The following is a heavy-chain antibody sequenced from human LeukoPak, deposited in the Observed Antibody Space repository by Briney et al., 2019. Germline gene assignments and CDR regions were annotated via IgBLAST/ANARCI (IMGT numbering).Heavy chain of an antibody. J-gene: IGHJ4*02. D-gene: IGHD3-16*01. V-gene: IGHV1-2*02. CDR3: ARGPNYDYSDY. CDR1: GGTFSSCA. CDR2: INPNSGGT. Sequence: ASVKVSCKASGGTFSSCAISWVRQAPGQGLEWMGWINPNSGGTNYAQKFQGRVTMTRDTSISTAYMELSRLRSDDTAVYYCARGPNYDYSDYWGQGTLVTVSS.